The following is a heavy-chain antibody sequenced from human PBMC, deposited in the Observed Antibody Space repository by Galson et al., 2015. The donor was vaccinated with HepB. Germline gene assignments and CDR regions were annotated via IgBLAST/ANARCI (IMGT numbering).Heavy chain of an antibody. CDR2: IWYDGSNK. CDR3: ARPNCSSTSCYDGWGYYGMDV. D-gene: IGHD2-2*01. Sequence: SLRLSCAASGFTFSSYGMHWVRQAPGKGLEWVAVIWYDGSNKYYADSVKGRFTISRDNSKNTLYLQMNSLRAEDTAVYYCARPNCSSTSCYDGWGYYGMDVWGQGTTVTVSS. J-gene: IGHJ6*02. V-gene: IGHV3-33*08. CDR1: GFTFSSYG.